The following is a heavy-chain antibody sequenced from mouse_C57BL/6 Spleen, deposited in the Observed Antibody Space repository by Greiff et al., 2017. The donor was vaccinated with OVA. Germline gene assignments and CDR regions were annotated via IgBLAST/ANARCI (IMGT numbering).Heavy chain of an antibody. CDR3: ARIRTTVVATGEAMDD. Sequence: QLQQSGPELVKPGASVKMSCKASGYTFTDYYMHWGKQSHGKSLEWIGYIYPNNGGNGYNQQFKGKATLTVDKYPSTGYMELPSLRSEDSAVYYGARIRTTVVATGEAMDDWGQGTSVTVSS. J-gene: IGHJ4*01. D-gene: IGHD1-1*01. CDR1: GYTFTDYY. V-gene: IGHV1-34*01. CDR2: IYPNNGGN.